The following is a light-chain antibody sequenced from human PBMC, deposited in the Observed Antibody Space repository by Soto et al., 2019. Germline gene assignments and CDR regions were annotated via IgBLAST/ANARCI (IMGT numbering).Light chain of an antibody. CDR2: RDN. J-gene: IGLJ2*01. V-gene: IGLV1-44*01. CDR1: SSDIGSNP. CDR3: SAWDDNIYGQV. Sequence: QSVLTQPPSASGTPGQRVAISCSGGSSDIGSNPVNWYLHLPGAAPKLLIYRDNQRPSGVPDRFSGSKSGTLASLTISGLQSEDEDDYFCSAWDDNIYGQVFGGGTQLTVL.